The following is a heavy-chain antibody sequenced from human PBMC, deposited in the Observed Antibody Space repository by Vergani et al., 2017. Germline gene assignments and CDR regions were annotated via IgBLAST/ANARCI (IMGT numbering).Heavy chain of an antibody. CDR2: IYPGESDT. Sequence: EVQLVQSGAEVKKPGESLKISCKGSGYSFTSYWIGWVRQMPGKGLEWMGIIYPGESDTRYSPSFQGQVTISADKSISTAYLQLSSLKASDTSMYYCARHFPSRYCTSHHDAFDIWGQGTMVTVSS. CDR1: GYSFTSYW. V-gene: IGHV5-51*01. D-gene: IGHD2-8*01. J-gene: IGHJ3*02. CDR3: ARHFPSRYCTSHHDAFDI.